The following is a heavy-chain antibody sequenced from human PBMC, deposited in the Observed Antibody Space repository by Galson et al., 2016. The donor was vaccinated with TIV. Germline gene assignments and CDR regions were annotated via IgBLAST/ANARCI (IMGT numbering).Heavy chain of an antibody. J-gene: IGHJ6*02. V-gene: IGHV3-66*02. D-gene: IGHD2-21*01. CDR3: ARERRYCGNECYLYYYYGMDV. Sequence: SLRLSCAASGLTVKSNYMTWVRQAPGKGLEFVSLISSGGYTFYADSVKGRFTISRDNSKNTLYLQMNRLRVEDTAVYYCARERRYCGNECYLYYYYGMDVWGPGTTVTVSS. CDR1: GLTVKSNY. CDR2: ISSGGYT.